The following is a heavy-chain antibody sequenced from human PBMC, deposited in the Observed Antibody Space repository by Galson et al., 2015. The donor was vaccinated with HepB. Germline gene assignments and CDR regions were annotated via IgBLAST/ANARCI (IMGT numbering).Heavy chain of an antibody. CDR2: ISSSSSYI. CDR3: ARGVGLEWLQTSDY. J-gene: IGHJ4*02. V-gene: IGHV3-21*01. CDR1: GFTFSSYS. Sequence: SLRLSCAASGFTFSSYSMNWVRQAPGKGLEWVSSISSSSSYIYYADSVKGRFTISRDNAKNSLYLQMNSLRAEDTAVYYCARGVGLEWLQTSDYWGQGTLVTVSS. D-gene: IGHD3-3*01.